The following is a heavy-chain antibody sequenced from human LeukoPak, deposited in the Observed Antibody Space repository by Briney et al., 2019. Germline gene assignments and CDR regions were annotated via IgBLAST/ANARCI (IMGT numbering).Heavy chain of an antibody. CDR3: ARSSGWYPAYYYYYMDV. J-gene: IGHJ6*03. D-gene: IGHD6-19*01. CDR2: IIPIFGTA. CDR1: GGTFSSYA. V-gene: IGHV1-69*05. Sequence: SVKVSCKASGGTFSSYAISWVRQAPGQGLEWMGRIIPIFGTANYAQKFQGRVTITTDESTSTAYMELSSLRSEDTAVYYCARSSGWYPAYYYYYMDVWGKGTTVTVPS.